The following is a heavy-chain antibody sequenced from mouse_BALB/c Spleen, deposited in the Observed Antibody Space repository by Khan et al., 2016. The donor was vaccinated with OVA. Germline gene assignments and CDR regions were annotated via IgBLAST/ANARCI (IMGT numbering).Heavy chain of an antibody. CDR3: ARYYSYCWHFDV. CDR1: GYTFTTAG. Sequence: QVQLKQSGPELKKPGETVRISCKASGYTFTTAGMQWVQKMPGKGLKWIGWINTHSGVPKYVEDFKGRFAFSLETSASSAYLQISNLKDEDTATYFCARYYSYCWHFDVWGSGTTVTVSS. V-gene: IGHV9-4*02. CDR2: INTHSGVP. D-gene: IGHD2-12*01. J-gene: IGHJ1*01.